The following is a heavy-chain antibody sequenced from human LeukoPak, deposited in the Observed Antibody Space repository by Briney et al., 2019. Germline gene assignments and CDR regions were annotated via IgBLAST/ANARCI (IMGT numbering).Heavy chain of an antibody. CDR3: ASEGIVVVVAAGFDY. Sequence: SETLSLTCTVSGGSISSSSYYWGWIRQPPGKGLEWIGSIYYSGSTYYNPSLKSRVTISVDTSKNQFSLKLSSVTAADTAVYYCASEGIVVVVAAGFDYWGQGTLVTVSS. D-gene: IGHD2-15*01. CDR1: GGSISSSSYY. CDR2: IYYSGST. V-gene: IGHV4-39*01. J-gene: IGHJ4*02.